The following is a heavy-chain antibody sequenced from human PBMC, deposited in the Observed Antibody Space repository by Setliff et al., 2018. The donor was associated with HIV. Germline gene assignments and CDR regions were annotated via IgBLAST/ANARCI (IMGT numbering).Heavy chain of an antibody. CDR3: ARLAPTYYYDSSGYYYPYYFDY. CDR1: GYIFIDYY. Sequence: ASVKVSCKASGYIFIDYYMHWVRQAPGQGLEWMGMINPRGGSTSYAQNFQGRVTMTRDTSTHTVYMELSSLRSEDTAVYYCARLAPTYYYDSSGYYYPYYFDYWGQGTLVTVSS. J-gene: IGHJ4*02. CDR2: INPRGGST. D-gene: IGHD3-22*01. V-gene: IGHV1-46*01.